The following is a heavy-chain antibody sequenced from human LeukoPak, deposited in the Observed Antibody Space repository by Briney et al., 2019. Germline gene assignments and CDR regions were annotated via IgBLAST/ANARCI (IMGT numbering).Heavy chain of an antibody. CDR2: INPNSGGT. CDR3: ARADRLHGGPYLIGP. D-gene: IGHD2-21*01. J-gene: IGHJ5*02. V-gene: IGHV1-2*02. CDR1: GYSFTDYY. Sequence: ASVKVSCKTSGYSFTDYYMHWVRQAPGQGLEWMGWINPNSGGTSAAQKFQGRVTMTRDTSITTVYMDVSWLTSDDTAIYYCARADRLHGGPYLIGPWGQGTLVTVSS.